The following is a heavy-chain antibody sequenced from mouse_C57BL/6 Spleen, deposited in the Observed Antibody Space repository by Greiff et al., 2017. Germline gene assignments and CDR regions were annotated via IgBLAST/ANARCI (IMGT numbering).Heavy chain of an antibody. CDR2: INPNNGGT. CDR3: ARNYYKYFDV. Sequence: EVKLMESGPELVKPGASVKIPCKASGYTFTDYNMDWVKQSHGKSLEWIGDINPNNGGTIYNQKFKGKATLTVDKSSSTAYMELRSLTSEDTAVYYCARNYYKYFDVWGTGTTVTVSS. D-gene: IGHD2-12*01. J-gene: IGHJ1*03. CDR1: GYTFTDYN. V-gene: IGHV1-18*01.